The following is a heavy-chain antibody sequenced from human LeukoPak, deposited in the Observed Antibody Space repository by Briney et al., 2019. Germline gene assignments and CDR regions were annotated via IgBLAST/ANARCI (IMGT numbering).Heavy chain of an antibody. CDR2: ISSSSSTI. D-gene: IGHD6-19*01. V-gene: IGHV3-48*02. CDR1: XTXXXYS. Sequence: XTXXXYSMNGGRXAPGKGLEGVSYISSSSSTIYYADSVKGRFTISRDNAKNSLYLQMNSLRDEDTAVYYCAGPIGSGWPFDYWGQGTLVTVSS. CDR3: AGPIGSGWPFDY. J-gene: IGHJ4*02.